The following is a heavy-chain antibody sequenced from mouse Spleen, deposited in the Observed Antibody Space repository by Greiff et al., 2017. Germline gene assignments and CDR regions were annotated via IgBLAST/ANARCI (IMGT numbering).Heavy chain of an antibody. CDR2: IWSGGST. CDR1: GFSLTSYG. Sequence: QVQLQQSGPGLVQPSQSLSITCTVSGFSLTSYGVHWVRQSPGKGLEWLGVIWSGGSTDYNAAFISRLSISKDNSKSQVFFKMNSLQADDTAIYYCATLYYYGSGGDYWGQGTTLTVSS. CDR3: ATLYYYGSGGDY. V-gene: IGHV2-2*01. D-gene: IGHD1-1*01. J-gene: IGHJ2*01.